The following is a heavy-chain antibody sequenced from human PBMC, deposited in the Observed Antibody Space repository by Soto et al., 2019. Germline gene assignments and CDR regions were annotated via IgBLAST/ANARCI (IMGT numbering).Heavy chain of an antibody. Sequence: QVQLVQSGAEVKKPGASVKVSCKASGYTFTSYGISWVRQAPGQGLEWMGWISAYNGNTNYAQKLQGRVTMTTDTSTSTAYMELRSLRSDGTAVYYCARDLGAYDYLWGSYRYTYPFDYWGQGTLVTVSS. V-gene: IGHV1-18*01. J-gene: IGHJ4*02. CDR1: GYTFTSYG. D-gene: IGHD3-16*02. CDR2: ISAYNGNT. CDR3: ARDLGAYDYLWGSYRYTYPFDY.